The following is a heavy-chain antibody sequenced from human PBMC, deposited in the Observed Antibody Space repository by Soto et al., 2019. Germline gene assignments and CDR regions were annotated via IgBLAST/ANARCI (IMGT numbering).Heavy chain of an antibody. Sequence: SETLSLTCTVSGGSISSGGYYWSWIRQHPGKGLEWIGYIYYSGSTFYNPSLKSRVTISVDTSKNQFSLKLSSVTAADTAVYYCARRVFTGRTCDPPQDSWLAPWGQGTLVTVSS. CDR2: IYYSGST. V-gene: IGHV4-31*03. CDR3: ARRVFTGRTCDPPQDSWLAP. CDR1: GGSISSGGYY. J-gene: IGHJ5*02. D-gene: IGHD1-1*01.